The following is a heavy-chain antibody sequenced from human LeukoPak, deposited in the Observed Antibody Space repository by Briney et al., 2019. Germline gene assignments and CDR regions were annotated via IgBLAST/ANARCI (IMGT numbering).Heavy chain of an antibody. V-gene: IGHV1-46*01. CDR3: ARDEELGPSSGYSYGTPSDY. D-gene: IGHD5-18*01. CDR2: INPSGGST. Sequence: ASVKVSCKASGYTFTSYYMHWVRQAPGQGLEWMGIINPSGGSTSYAQKFQGRVTMTRGMSTSTVYMELSSLRSEDTAVYYCARDEELGPSSGYSYGTPSDYWGQGTLVTVSS. J-gene: IGHJ4*02. CDR1: GYTFTSYY.